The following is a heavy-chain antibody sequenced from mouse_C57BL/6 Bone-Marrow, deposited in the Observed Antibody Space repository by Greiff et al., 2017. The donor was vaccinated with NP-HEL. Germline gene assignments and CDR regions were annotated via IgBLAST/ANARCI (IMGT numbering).Heavy chain of an antibody. CDR1: GYTFTDYY. CDR2: INPNNGGT. V-gene: IGHV1-26*01. Sequence: VQLQQSGPELVKPGASVKISCKASGYTFTDYYMNWVKQSHGKSLEWIGDINPNNGGTSYNQKFKGKATLSVDKSSSTAYMELRSLTSEDSAVYYCAYYYGSSQGYWYFDVWGTGTTVTGSS. D-gene: IGHD1-1*01. CDR3: AYYYGSSQGYWYFDV. J-gene: IGHJ1*03.